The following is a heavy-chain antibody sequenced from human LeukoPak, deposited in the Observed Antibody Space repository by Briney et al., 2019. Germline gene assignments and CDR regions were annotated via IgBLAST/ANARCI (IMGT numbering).Heavy chain of an antibody. CDR2: IYTSGST. J-gene: IGHJ6*03. V-gene: IGHV4-61*02. CDR1: GGSISSGSYY. D-gene: IGHD1-7*01. CDR3: AREGDYNWNYRAYYYYYMDV. Sequence: SETLSLTCTVSGGSISSGSYYWRWIRQPAGKGLEWIGRIYTSGSTNYNPSLKSRVTISVDTSKTQFSLKQSSVTAADTAVYYCAREGDYNWNYRAYYYYYMDVWGKGTTVTVSS.